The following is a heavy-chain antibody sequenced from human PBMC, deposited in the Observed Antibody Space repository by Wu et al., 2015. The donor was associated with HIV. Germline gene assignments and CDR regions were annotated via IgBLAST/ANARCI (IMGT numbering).Heavy chain of an antibody. CDR3: ARVGRSYYDILTGQPSDAFDI. J-gene: IGHJ3*02. Sequence: QVQLVQSGAEVKKPGASVKVSCKASGYTFTSYDINWVRQATGQGLEWMGWMNPNSGNTGYAQKFQGRVTMTRNTSISTAYMELSSLRSEDTAVYYCARVGRSYYDILTGQPSDAFDIWGQGTMVTVSS. CDR2: MNPNSGNT. D-gene: IGHD3-9*01. V-gene: IGHV1-8*01. CDR1: GYTFTSYD.